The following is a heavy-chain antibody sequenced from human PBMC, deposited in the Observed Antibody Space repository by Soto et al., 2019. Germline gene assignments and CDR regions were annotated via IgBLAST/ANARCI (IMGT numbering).Heavy chain of an antibody. Sequence: SETLSLTCAVSGGSISSGGYSWSWIRQPPGKGLEWIGYIYHSGSTYYNPSLKSRVTISVDRSKNQFSLKLSSVTAADTAVYYCARARAPGPIGYCSSTSCQGQYGMDVWGQGTTVTVSS. CDR3: ARARAPGPIGYCSSTSCQGQYGMDV. CDR1: GGSISSGGYS. CDR2: IYHSGST. D-gene: IGHD2-2*01. V-gene: IGHV4-30-2*01. J-gene: IGHJ6*02.